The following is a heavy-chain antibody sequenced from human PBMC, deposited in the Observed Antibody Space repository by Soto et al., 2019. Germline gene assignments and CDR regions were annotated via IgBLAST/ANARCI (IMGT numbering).Heavy chain of an antibody. V-gene: IGHV1-46*01. D-gene: IGHD3-3*01. J-gene: IGHJ5*02. CDR1: GDTFTSYY. CDR2: INPNGGRT. CDR3: ARSSGGNFGIIIEGSNWFDP. Sequence: GASVKVSCKAPGDTFTSYYLHWVRQAPGQGLEWMGVINPNGGRTKYAQKFQGRITMTRDTSRSTAYMELSSLRSDDTAIYYCARSSGGNFGIIIEGSNWFDPWGQGTLVTVSS.